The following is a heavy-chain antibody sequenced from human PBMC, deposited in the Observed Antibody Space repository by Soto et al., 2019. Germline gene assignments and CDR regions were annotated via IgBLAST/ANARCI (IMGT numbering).Heavy chain of an antibody. J-gene: IGHJ4*02. V-gene: IGHV1-18*01. CDR2: ISTYSGKT. Sequence: ASVKVSCKASGYTFTTYAISWVRQAPGQGLEWMGWISTYSGKTDYAQSLQGRVTMTTDTSTNTAYMELRSLRSDDTAVYYCARGWGGFDYWGQGTLVTVSS. D-gene: IGHD2-21*01. CDR3: ARGWGGFDY. CDR1: GYTFTTYA.